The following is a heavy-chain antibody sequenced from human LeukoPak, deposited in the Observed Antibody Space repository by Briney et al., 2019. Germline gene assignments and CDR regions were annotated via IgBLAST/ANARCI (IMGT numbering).Heavy chain of an antibody. Sequence: GRSLRFSCAASGFTVSSNYMSWVRQAPGKGLEWVSVIYSGGSTYYADSVKGRFTISRDNSKNTLYLQMNSLRAEDTAVYYCARVAVVPAAMDTFDYWGQGTLVTVSS. CDR2: IYSGGST. D-gene: IGHD2-2*01. J-gene: IGHJ4*02. CDR3: ARVAVVPAAMDTFDY. V-gene: IGHV3-53*01. CDR1: GFTVSSNY.